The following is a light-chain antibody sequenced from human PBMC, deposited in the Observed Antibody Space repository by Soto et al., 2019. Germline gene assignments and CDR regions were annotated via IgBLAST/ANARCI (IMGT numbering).Light chain of an antibody. J-gene: IGKJ1*01. CDR3: QRYNNWPRT. Sequence: EIVMTQSPATLSVSPGERATLSCRASQSVSSSYLAWYQQKPGQAPRLLIHGATTRATGIPARFSGSGSGTEFTLTISSLQSEDFAVYYCQRYNNWPRTFGQGTKVDIK. CDR1: QSVSSSY. CDR2: GAT. V-gene: IGKV3-15*01.